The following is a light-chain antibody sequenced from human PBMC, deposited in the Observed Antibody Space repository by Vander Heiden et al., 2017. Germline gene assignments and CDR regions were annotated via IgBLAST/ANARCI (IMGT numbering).Light chain of an antibody. J-gene: IGKJ3*01. CDR1: KSVGDN. CDR2: GAS. Sequence: ETALPQYHDTLTVLPREQVTIACRTNKSVGDNIAWYQQKSGQAPKLLIFGASSRATGVPPRFRGSGSGTDFTLNIGYLQSDDFAVYYCQQYSDFVTFGPGTKVEIK. V-gene: IGKV3-15*01. CDR3: QQYSDFVT.